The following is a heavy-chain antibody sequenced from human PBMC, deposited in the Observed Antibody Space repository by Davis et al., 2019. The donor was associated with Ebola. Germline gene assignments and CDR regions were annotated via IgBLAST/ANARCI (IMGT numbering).Heavy chain of an antibody. CDR1: GFTVSSNY. J-gene: IGHJ6*04. CDR2: IYSGDNT. V-gene: IGHV3-53*01. D-gene: IGHD1-1*01. CDR3: ARDGPERALEV. Sequence: PGGSLRLSCAVSGFTVSSNYWSWVRQAPGKGLEWVSVIYSGDNTYHADSVKGRFSIPRDNSKNTLYLQMNSLRAEDTAVYYCARDGPERALEVWGKGTTVTVSS.